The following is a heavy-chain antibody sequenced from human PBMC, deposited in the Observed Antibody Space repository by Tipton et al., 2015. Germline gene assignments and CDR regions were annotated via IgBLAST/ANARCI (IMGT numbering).Heavy chain of an antibody. CDR3: ARGTYGGYIQSH. Sequence: AGLVKPSETLSLTCAVYGGSFSDYYWTWVRQSPGKGLEWIGEINYSATTHYNPSLGSRVTISVDTSKNQFSLNLTSVTAADSAFYSCARGTYGGYIQSHWGQGTPVTVSS. V-gene: IGHV4-34*01. CDR1: GGSFSDYY. J-gene: IGHJ4*02. D-gene: IGHD4-17*01. CDR2: INYSATT.